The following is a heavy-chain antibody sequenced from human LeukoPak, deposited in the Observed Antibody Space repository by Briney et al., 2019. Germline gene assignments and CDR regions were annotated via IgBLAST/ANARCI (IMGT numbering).Heavy chain of an antibody. V-gene: IGHV1-8*01. CDR1: GYTFTSYD. D-gene: IGHD3-3*01. CDR3: ARGAPDFWSGGGNDY. J-gene: IGHJ4*02. CDR2: MNPNSGNT. Sequence: ASVKVSCKGSGYTFTSYDINWVRQAPGQGLEGMGWMNPNSGNTDYAQKFQGRVTMTRNTSISTAYMELSSLRSEDTAVYYCARGAPDFWSGGGNDYWGQGTLVTVSS.